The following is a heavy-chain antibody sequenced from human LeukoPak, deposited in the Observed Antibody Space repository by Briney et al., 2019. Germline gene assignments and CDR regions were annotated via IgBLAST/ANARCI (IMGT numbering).Heavy chain of an antibody. CDR2: ISWNSGSI. J-gene: IGHJ4*02. CDR1: GFTFDDYA. V-gene: IGHV3-9*01. Sequence: PGRSLRLSCAASGFTFDDYAMHWVRHAPGKGLEWVSGISWNSGSIGYADSVKGRFTISRDNAKNSLYLQMNSLRAEGTAVYYCARPPTYYYGSGNYYLDYWGQGTLVTVSS. CDR3: ARPPTYYYGSGNYYLDY. D-gene: IGHD3-10*01.